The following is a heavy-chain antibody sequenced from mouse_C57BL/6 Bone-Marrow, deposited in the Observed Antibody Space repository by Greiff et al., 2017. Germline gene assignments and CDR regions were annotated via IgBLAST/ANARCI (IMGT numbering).Heavy chain of an antibody. D-gene: IGHD2-12*01. CDR1: GYTFTSYW. Sequence: VQLQQPGAELVKPGASVKLSCKASGYTFTSYWMHWVKQRPGRGLEWFGWIDPNSGGTKYNEKFKSKATLTVDQPTSAAYMQLSSLTSEGSAVYYCAFYNYAMDYWGQGTSVTVSS. CDR2: IDPNSGGT. V-gene: IGHV1-72*01. J-gene: IGHJ4*01. CDR3: AFYNYAMDY.